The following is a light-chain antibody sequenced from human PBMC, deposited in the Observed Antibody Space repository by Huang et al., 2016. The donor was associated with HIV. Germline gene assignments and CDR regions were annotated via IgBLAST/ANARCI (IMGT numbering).Light chain of an antibody. V-gene: IGKV3-11*01. CDR2: DAS. J-gene: IGKJ4*01. Sequence: EIVLTQSPATLSLSPGERATLSCRASQSVGSFLAWYQQKPGQAPRLLIYDASNRATGIPAMFSGSVSGTDFTLTISSLEPEYFAVYYCQQRSNWLFGGGTKVEIK. CDR3: QQRSNWL. CDR1: QSVGSF.